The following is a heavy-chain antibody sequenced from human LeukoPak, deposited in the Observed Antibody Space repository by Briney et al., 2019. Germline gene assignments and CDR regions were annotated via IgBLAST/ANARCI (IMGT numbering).Heavy chain of an antibody. CDR3: ASPAPTYYDFWSGDWYFDL. CDR1: GGSISSSSYY. CDR2: IYYSGST. D-gene: IGHD3-3*01. Sequence: SETLSLTCTVSGGSISSSSYYWGWIRQPPGKGLEWIGSIYYSGSTYYNPSLKSRVTISVDTSKNQFSLKLSSVTAADTAVHYCASPAPTYYDFWSGDWYFDLWGRGTLVTVSS. J-gene: IGHJ2*01. V-gene: IGHV4-39*01.